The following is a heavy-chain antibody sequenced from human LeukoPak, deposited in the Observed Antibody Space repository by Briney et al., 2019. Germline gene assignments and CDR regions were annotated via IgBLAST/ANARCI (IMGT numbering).Heavy chain of an antibody. CDR2: IYYSGST. J-gene: IGHJ6*02. D-gene: IGHD6-6*01. CDR3: AASIAARPGYYYGMDV. CDR1: GGSISSYY. Sequence: PSETLSLTCTVSGGSISSYYWSWIRQPPGKGLEWIGYIYYSGSTNYNPSLKSRVTISVDTSKNQFSLKLSSVTAADTAVYYCAASIAARPGYYYGMDVWGQGTTVTVSS. V-gene: IGHV4-59*12.